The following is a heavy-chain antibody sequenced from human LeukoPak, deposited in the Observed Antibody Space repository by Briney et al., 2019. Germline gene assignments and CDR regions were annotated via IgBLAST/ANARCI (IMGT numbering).Heavy chain of an antibody. Sequence: GGSLRLSCAASGFTFSSYAMSWVRQAPGKGLGWVSAISGSGGSTYYADSVKGRFTISRDNSKNTLYLQMNSLRAEDTAVYYCAKGGGYSYGYEYYFDYWGQGTLVTVSS. CDR1: GFTFSSYA. CDR2: ISGSGGST. CDR3: AKGGGYSYGYEYYFDY. J-gene: IGHJ4*02. D-gene: IGHD5-18*01. V-gene: IGHV3-23*01.